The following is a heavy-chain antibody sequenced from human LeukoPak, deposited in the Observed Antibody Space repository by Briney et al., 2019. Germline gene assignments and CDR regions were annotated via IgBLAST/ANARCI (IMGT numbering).Heavy chain of an antibody. CDR3: ARVTGTTMVDY. CDR1: GFTFSSYW. J-gene: IGHJ4*02. CDR2: INSDGSST. Sequence: PGGSLRLSCAASGFTFSSYWMHWVRQAPGKGLVWVSRINSDGSSTSYADSVKGRFTISRDNAKNTLYLQMNSLRAEDTAVYYCARVTGTTMVDYWGQGTLATVSS. D-gene: IGHD1-7*01. V-gene: IGHV3-74*01.